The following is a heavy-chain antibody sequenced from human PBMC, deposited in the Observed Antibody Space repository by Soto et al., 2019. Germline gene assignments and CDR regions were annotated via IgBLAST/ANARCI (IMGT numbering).Heavy chain of an antibody. CDR3: ARAPRPRWYFDY. CDR2: ISAYNGNT. D-gene: IGHD2-15*01. Sequence: ASVKVSCKASGYTFISYGISWVRQAPGQGLEWMGWISAYNGNTNYAQKLQGRVTMTTDTSTSTAYMELRSLRSDDTAVYYCARAPRPRWYFDYWGQGTLVTVSS. CDR1: GYTFISYG. J-gene: IGHJ4*02. V-gene: IGHV1-18*01.